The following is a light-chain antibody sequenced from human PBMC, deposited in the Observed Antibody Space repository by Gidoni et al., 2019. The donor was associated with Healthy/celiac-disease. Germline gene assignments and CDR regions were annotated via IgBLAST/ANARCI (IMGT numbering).Light chain of an antibody. CDR3: QQYNSYSPA. CDR1: QSISSW. V-gene: IGKV1-5*01. Sequence: DIQMTQSPSTLSPSVGDTVTSTCRASQSISSWLAWYQQKPGKAPKLLIYDASSLESGVPSMFRGSGSGTEFNLTISSLQPDDFATYYSQQYNSYSPAFGQGTKVEIK. CDR2: DAS. J-gene: IGKJ1*01.